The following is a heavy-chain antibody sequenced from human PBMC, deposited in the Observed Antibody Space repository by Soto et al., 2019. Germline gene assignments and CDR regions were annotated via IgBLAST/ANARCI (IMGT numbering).Heavy chain of an antibody. V-gene: IGHV3-23*01. CDR1: GFTFSSYA. CDR3: PKSRGGSVDTALASTFDY. CDR2: SSGSGGST. J-gene: IGHJ4*02. D-gene: IGHD5-18*01. Sequence: GGSLRLSCAASGFTFSSYAMSWVRQAPGKGLEWVSASSGSGGSTYYADSVKGRFTISRDNSKNTLYLQMNSLRAEDTAVYYCPKSRGGSVDTALASTFDYWGQGSLVMVSS.